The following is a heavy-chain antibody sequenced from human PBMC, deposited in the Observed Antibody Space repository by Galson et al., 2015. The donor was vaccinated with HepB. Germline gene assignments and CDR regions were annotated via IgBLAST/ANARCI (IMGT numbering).Heavy chain of an antibody. CDR2: IKQDGSEK. V-gene: IGHV3-7*01. D-gene: IGHD3-10*01. CDR1: GFTYNNYW. J-gene: IGHJ3*02. Sequence: SLRLSCAVSGFTYNNYWMSWVRQAPGRGLEWVANIKQDGSEKYYVDSVEGRFTISRDNAKNTLYLQMNSLRAEDTAIYYCTRDSRGLAFDIWPQGTMVTVSS. CDR3: TRDSRGLAFDI.